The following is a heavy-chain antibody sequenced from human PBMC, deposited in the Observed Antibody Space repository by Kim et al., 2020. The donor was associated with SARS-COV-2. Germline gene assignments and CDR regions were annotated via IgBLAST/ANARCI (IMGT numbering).Heavy chain of an antibody. J-gene: IGHJ5*02. CDR3: ARSVASSPHDH. D-gene: IGHD6-19*01. V-gene: IGHV1-2*02. Sequence: TTYAQKFEGRVTMTSDTSITTAYMEMSGLTYDDTAVYYCARSVASSPHDHWGQGTLVTVSS. CDR2: T.